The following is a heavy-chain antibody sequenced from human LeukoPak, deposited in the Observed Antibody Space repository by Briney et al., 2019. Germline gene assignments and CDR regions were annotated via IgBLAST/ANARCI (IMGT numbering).Heavy chain of an antibody. V-gene: IGHV1-46*01. D-gene: IGHD6-19*01. CDR3: ARDLIAVTGFIDY. Sequence: GASVKVSCKASGYTFTSYYVHWVRQAPGQGLEWMGVINLSSGSTTYSQKFQVRVTMTRDTSTSTVYMELSSLISEDTAVYYCARDLIAVTGFIDYWGQGTLVTVSS. CDR2: INLSSGST. J-gene: IGHJ4*02. CDR1: GYTFTSYY.